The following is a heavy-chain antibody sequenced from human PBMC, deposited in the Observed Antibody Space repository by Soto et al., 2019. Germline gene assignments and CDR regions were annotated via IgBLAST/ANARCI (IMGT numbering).Heavy chain of an antibody. J-gene: IGHJ5*02. CDR2: IYYSGST. CDR1: GGSISSGDYY. Sequence: QVQLQDSGPGLVKPSQTLSLTCTVSGGSISSGDYYWSWIRQPPGKGLEWIGYIYYSGSTYYNPSLKSRVTISLDTSKNQCALKLSSVTAADTAVYYCARERPDGSRLDPWGQGTLVTVSS. CDR3: ARERPDGSRLDP. V-gene: IGHV4-30-4*01. D-gene: IGHD6-13*01.